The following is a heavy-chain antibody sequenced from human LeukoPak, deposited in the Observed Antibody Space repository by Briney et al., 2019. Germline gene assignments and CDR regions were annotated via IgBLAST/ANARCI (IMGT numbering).Heavy chain of an antibody. CDR1: EFTFNSYG. CDR2: IWYDGSNK. V-gene: IGHV3-33*08. CDR3: AGTLTNSGNYHDRQFDS. J-gene: IGHJ4*02. D-gene: IGHD1-26*01. Sequence: PGGSLRLSCVAPEFTFNSYGMHWVRQAPGKGLEWEAVIWYDGSNKFYSDSVKGRFTISRDNSKNTLYLQMNSLRAEDTAVYYCAGTLTNSGNYHDRQFDSWGQGTLVTVSS.